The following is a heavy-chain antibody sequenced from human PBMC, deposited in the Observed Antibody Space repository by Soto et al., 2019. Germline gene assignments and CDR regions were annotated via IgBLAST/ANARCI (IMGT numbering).Heavy chain of an antibody. J-gene: IGHJ4*02. CDR3: ARGISLIVEVQRDAPDKYYFDS. V-gene: IGHV4-34*01. CDR2: INHSGST. D-gene: IGHD2-15*01. Sequence: SETLSLTCAVYGGSFSGYFWTWIRQSPGKGLEWIGEINHSGSTNSNPSLKSRVAISVDTSKNQISLKLRSVTAADTAVYYCARGISLIVEVQRDAPDKYYFDSWGQGTLVTVSS. CDR1: GGSFSGYF.